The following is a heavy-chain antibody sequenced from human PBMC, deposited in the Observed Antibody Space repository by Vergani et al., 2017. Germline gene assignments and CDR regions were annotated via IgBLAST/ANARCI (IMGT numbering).Heavy chain of an antibody. J-gene: IGHJ5*02. D-gene: IGHD6-19*01. CDR2: IYYSGST. Sequence: QLQLQESGPGLVKPSATLSLTCSVSGASIRSSNYYWGWIRQPPGKGLEWIASIYYSGSTYYNPSLKSRFTISVDTSKNQFSLKLSSVTAADTAVYFWAGHSTVEWLVKLGWIDPWGQGILVTVSS. CDR3: AGHSTVEWLVKLGWIDP. CDR1: GASIRSSNYY. V-gene: IGHV4-39*01.